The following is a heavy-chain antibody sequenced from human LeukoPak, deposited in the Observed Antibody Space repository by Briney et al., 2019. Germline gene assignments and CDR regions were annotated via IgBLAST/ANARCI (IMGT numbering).Heavy chain of an antibody. J-gene: IGHJ4*02. CDR1: GFTFSSNG. D-gene: IGHD1-26*01. V-gene: IGHV3-30*18. Sequence: PGGSLRLSCAASGFTFSSNGMHWVRQAPGKGLEWVGVISYDGSNKYYADSVKGRFTISRDNSKNTLYLQMNSLRAEDTAMYYCAKEMGATNYFEYWGQGTLVTVSS. CDR3: AKEMGATNYFEY. CDR2: ISYDGSNK.